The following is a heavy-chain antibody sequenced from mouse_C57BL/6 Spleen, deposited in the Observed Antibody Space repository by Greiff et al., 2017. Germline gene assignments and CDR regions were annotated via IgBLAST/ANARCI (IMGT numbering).Heavy chain of an antibody. J-gene: IGHJ4*01. CDR2: INYDGSST. Sequence: DVKLVESEGGLVQPGSSMKLSCTASGFTFSDYYMAWVRQVPEKGLEWVANINYDGSSTYYLDSLKSRFIISRDNAKNLLYLQRSSRKSEDTATYYCAREGVDYGSSWDAMDYWVKEPQSPSPQ. CDR1: GFTFSDYY. V-gene: IGHV5-16*01. D-gene: IGHD1-1*01. CDR3: AREGVDYGSSWDAMDY.